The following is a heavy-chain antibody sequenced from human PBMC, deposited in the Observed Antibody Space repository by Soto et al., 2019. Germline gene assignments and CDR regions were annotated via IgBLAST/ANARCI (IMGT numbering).Heavy chain of an antibody. CDR3: AKSTLVVVVIHEFDY. CDR2: ISGSGDST. V-gene: IGHV3-23*01. Sequence: EAQLLESGGGLAQPGGSLRLSCTASGFTFPSYAMSWVRQAPGKGLEWVSAISGSGDSTYYADSVKGRFTISRDNSRNTLYLQMSSLAAEDTAIYYCAKSTLVVVVIHEFDYWGQGASVTVSS. D-gene: IGHD3-22*01. CDR1: GFTFPSYA. J-gene: IGHJ4*02.